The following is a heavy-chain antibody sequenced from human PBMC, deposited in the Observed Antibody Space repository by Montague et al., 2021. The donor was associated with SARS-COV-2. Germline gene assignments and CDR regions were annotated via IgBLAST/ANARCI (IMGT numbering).Heavy chain of an antibody. CDR1: GDSVSRNNPA. Sequence: CAISGDSVSRNNPAWNWIRQSPSRGLEWLGRTYYGSSWNTDYAVSVKSRITISPDTSKNQFPLHLNPVTPEDTAVYYCARGWNYAFDIWSQGTMVTVSS. CDR3: ARGWNYAFDI. CDR2: TYYGSSWNT. D-gene: IGHD1-7*01. J-gene: IGHJ3*02. V-gene: IGHV6-1*01.